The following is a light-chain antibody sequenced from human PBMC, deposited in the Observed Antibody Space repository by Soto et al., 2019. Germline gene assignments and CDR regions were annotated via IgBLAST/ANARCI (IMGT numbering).Light chain of an antibody. CDR3: QQCNNWQS. V-gene: IGKV3-11*01. J-gene: IGKJ2*03. CDR1: QSVSSY. Sequence: EIVLTQSPATLSLSPGERATLSCRASQSVSSYLDWYQHTPGQAPRLLIYDESNRATGMPARFSCSGSGTDFPRTISSLEHEDFAGHYCQQCNNWQSFGQGTILEIK. CDR2: DES.